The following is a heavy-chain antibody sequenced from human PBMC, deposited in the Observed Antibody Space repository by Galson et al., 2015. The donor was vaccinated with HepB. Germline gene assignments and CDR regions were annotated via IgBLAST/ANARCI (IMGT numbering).Heavy chain of an antibody. CDR2: ISYDGSSK. V-gene: IGHV3-30*04. D-gene: IGHD6-13*01. Sequence: SLRLSCAASGFNLSNYAMHWARQAPGKGLEWVAVISYDGSSKDYADSVKGRFTISRDNSKNTLYLQMSSLRPEDTAVYCCTRSGYSSSWRHWYFDLWGRGTLVTVSS. CDR1: GFNLSNYA. CDR3: TRSGYSSSWRHWYFDL. J-gene: IGHJ2*01.